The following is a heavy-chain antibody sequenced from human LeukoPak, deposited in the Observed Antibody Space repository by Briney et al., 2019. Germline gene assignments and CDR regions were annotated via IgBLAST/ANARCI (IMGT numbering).Heavy chain of an antibody. V-gene: IGHV3-23*01. CDR1: GFTFSSYA. CDR3: AKGPGYDFWSGYYGYFDY. J-gene: IGHJ4*02. D-gene: IGHD3-3*01. CDR2: ISGSGGNK. Sequence: GESLRLSCAASGFTFSSYAMGWVRQAPGKGLEWVAGISGSGGNKYYADSVKGRFTISRDSSKNTLYLQMNSLRAEDTAVYYCAKGPGYDFWSGYYGYFDYWGQGTLVTVSS.